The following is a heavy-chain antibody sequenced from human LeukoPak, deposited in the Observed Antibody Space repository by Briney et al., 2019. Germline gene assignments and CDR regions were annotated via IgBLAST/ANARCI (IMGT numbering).Heavy chain of an antibody. CDR1: GYTFTSYD. D-gene: IGHD3-10*01. CDR3: ARDLGYVMGRELGIDY. V-gene: IGHV1-8*01. CDR2: MNPNSGNT. J-gene: IGHJ4*02. Sequence: ASVKVSCKASGYTFTSYDINWVRQATGQGLEWMGWMNPNSGNTGYAQKFQGRVTMTRNTSISTAYMELSSLRSDDTAVYYCARDLGYVMGRELGIDYWGQGTLVTVSS.